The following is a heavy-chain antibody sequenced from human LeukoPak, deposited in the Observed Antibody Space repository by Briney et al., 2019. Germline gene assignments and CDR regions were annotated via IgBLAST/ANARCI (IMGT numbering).Heavy chain of an antibody. Sequence: SETLSLTCTVSGGSISSSSCYWGWIRQPPGKGLEWIGSIYYSGSTYYNPSLQSRVTMSVDTSKKQLSLKVTSVTAADTAVYYCARSRYYDSSGSYSVFEYYFYMDVWGKGTTVTVSS. J-gene: IGHJ6*03. CDR1: GGSISSSSCY. V-gene: IGHV4-39*01. CDR2: IYYSGST. D-gene: IGHD3-22*01. CDR3: ARSRYYDSSGSYSVFEYYFYMDV.